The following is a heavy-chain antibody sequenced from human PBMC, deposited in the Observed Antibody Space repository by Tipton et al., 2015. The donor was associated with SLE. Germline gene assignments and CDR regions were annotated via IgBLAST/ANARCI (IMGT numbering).Heavy chain of an antibody. CDR2: INHSGST. CDR3: ARERVYSSSRRFFDI. CDR1: GGSFSGYY. D-gene: IGHD6-6*01. J-gene: IGHJ3*02. Sequence: TLSLTCAVYGGSFSGYYWSWIRQPPGKGLERIGEINHSGSTNYNPSLKSRVTISVDTSKNQFSLKLSSVTAADTAVYYCARERVYSSSRRFFDIWGQGTMVTVSS. V-gene: IGHV4-34*01.